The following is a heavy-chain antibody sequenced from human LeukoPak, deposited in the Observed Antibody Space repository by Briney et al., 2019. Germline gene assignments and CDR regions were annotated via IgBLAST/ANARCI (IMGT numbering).Heavy chain of an antibody. J-gene: IGHJ4*02. Sequence: ASVKVSCKASGYTFTSYDINWVRQATGQGLEWMGWMNPNSGNTGYAQKFQGRVTMTRNTSISTAYIELSSLRSEDTAVYYCARGGFGLLWFGESYFDYWGQGTLVTVSS. CDR3: ARGGFGLLWFGESYFDY. V-gene: IGHV1-8*01. CDR2: MNPNSGNT. CDR1: GYTFTSYD. D-gene: IGHD3-10*01.